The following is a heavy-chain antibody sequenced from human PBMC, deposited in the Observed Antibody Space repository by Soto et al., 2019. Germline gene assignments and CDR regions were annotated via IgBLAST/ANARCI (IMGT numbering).Heavy chain of an antibody. V-gene: IGHV4-59*01. J-gene: IGHJ3*02. Sequence: SETLSLTCTVSGGSISSYYWSWIRQPPGKGLEWIGYIYYSGSTNYNPSLKSRVTISVDTSKNQFSLKLSSVTAADTAVYYCARNGFIRGDYAFDIWGQGTMVTVSS. D-gene: IGHD3-10*01. CDR1: GGSISSYY. CDR3: ARNGFIRGDYAFDI. CDR2: IYYSGST.